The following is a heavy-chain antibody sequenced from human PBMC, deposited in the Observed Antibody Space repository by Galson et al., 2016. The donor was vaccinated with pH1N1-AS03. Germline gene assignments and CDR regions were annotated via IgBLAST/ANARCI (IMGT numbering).Heavy chain of an antibody. D-gene: IGHD1-26*01. CDR1: GDSVSSNSVA. CDR2: TYYRSRWKN. V-gene: IGHV6-1*01. Sequence: CAISGDSVSSNSVAWNWIRLSPSRGLEWLGRTYYRSRWKNDYAVSVKSRIIINPDTSKNQFSLQLNSVTPEDTAIYYCAGMPLGALHFWGRGTLVTVSS. J-gene: IGHJ4*02. CDR3: AGMPLGALHF.